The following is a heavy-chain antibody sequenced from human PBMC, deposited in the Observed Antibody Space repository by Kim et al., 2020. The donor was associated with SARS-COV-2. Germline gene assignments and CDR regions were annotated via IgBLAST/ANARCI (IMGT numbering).Heavy chain of an antibody. D-gene: IGHD6-13*01. J-gene: IGHJ3*02. V-gene: IGHV1-69*13. CDR3: AREMERGSWYSDAFDI. CDR1: GGTFSSYA. CDR2: IIPIFGTA. Sequence: SVKVSCKASGGTFSSYAISWVRQAPGQGLEWMGGIIPIFGTANYAQKFQGRVTITADESTSTAYMELSSLRSEDTAVYYCAREMERGSWYSDAFDIWGQGTMVTVSS.